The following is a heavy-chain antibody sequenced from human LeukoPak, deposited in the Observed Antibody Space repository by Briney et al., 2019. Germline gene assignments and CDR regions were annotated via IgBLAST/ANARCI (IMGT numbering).Heavy chain of an antibody. J-gene: IGHJ4*02. CDR2: IYWDDDK. Sequence: SGPTLVKPTQTLTLTCTFSGFSLSTSGVGVGWIRQPPGRALEWLALIYWDDDKRYSPSLKSRLTIIKDTSKNQVVLTMTNMDPVDTATYYCAFEAPDTLYFDYWGQGTLVTVSS. D-gene: IGHD3-22*01. V-gene: IGHV2-5*02. CDR1: GFSLSTSGVG. CDR3: AFEAPDTLYFDY.